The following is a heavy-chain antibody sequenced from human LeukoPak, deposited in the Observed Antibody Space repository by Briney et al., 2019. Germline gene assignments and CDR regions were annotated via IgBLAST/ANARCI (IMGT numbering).Heavy chain of an antibody. CDR1: GFTFTTYW. D-gene: IGHD2-21*02. CDR3: ARGDDFSGDY. CDR2: IHTDGNEK. Sequence: GRSLRLSCTASGFTFTTYWMSWVRQTLGKGLGWVANIHTDGNEKYHVGSVKGRFTISRDNAKNSLYLQMNSLRVEDTAVYYCARGDDFSGDYWGQGTLVTVSS. V-gene: IGHV3-7*04. J-gene: IGHJ4*02.